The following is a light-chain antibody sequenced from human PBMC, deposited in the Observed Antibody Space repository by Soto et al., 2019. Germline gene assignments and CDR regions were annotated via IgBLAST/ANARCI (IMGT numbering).Light chain of an antibody. Sequence: DIQVTQSPSTLSGSVGDRVTITCRASQTISSWLAWYQQKPGKVPKLLIYKASTLKSGVPSRFSVSGSGTEFTLTISRLQPDDFATYYCQHYNSYSEAFGQGTKVELK. CDR2: KAS. V-gene: IGKV1-5*03. CDR3: QHYNSYSEA. J-gene: IGKJ1*01. CDR1: QTISSW.